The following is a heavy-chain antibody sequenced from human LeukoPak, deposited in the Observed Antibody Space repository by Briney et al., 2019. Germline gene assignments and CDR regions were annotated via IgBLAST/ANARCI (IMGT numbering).Heavy chain of an antibody. D-gene: IGHD6-13*01. CDR2: IYYSGST. CDR3: ARDARAYSSSSFDY. V-gene: IGHV4-31*03. Sequence: PSETLSLTCTVSGGSISSGGYYRSWIRQHPGKGLEWIGYIYYSGSTYYNPSLKSRVTISVDTSKNQFSLKLSSVTAADTAVYYCARDARAYSSSSFDYWGQGTLVTVSS. J-gene: IGHJ4*02. CDR1: GGSISSGGYY.